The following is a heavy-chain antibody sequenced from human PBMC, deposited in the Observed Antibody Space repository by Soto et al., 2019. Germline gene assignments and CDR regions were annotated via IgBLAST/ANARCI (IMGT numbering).Heavy chain of an antibody. D-gene: IGHD3-22*01. CDR3: TTDSYSTIIIVRFDY. CDR1: GFTFSNAW. CDR2: IKSKTDGETT. V-gene: IGHV3-15*07. J-gene: IGHJ4*01. Sequence: GGSLRLSCAASGFTFSNAWINWVRQAPGKGLEWVGRIKSKTDGETTDYAAPVKGRFAISRDDSNNMVYLQMNSLKIEDTAVYYCTTDSYSTIIIVRFDYWGHGTLVTVSS.